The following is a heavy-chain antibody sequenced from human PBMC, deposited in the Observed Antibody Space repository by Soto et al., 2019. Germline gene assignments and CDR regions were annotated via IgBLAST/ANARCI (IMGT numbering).Heavy chain of an antibody. CDR2: IYYSGST. D-gene: IGHD3-3*01. V-gene: IGHV4-59*01. Sequence: SETLSLTCTVSGGSISSYYWSWIRQPPGKGLEWIGYIYYSGSTNYNPSLKSRVTISVDTSKNQFSLKLSSVTAADTAVYYCARDSGTYYDFWSGYYSDGYYYYGMDVWGQGTTVTVS. CDR1: GGSISSYY. J-gene: IGHJ6*02. CDR3: ARDSGTYYDFWSGYYSDGYYYYGMDV.